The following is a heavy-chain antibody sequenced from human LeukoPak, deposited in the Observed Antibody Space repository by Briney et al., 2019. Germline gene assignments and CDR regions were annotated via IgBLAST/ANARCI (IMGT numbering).Heavy chain of an antibody. CDR2: INYSGTT. CDR3: ARGRWISGSYYNFDY. V-gene: IGHV4-39*07. CDR1: GGSVSSSTYY. Sequence: SESLSLTCSVSGGSVSSSTYYWGLIRQPPGKGLEWIATINYSGTTHYNPSLKSRVTISADTSNNQFSLKLTSVTAADTAVYYCARGRWISGSYYNFDYWGQGTLVTVSS. D-gene: IGHD1-26*01. J-gene: IGHJ4*02.